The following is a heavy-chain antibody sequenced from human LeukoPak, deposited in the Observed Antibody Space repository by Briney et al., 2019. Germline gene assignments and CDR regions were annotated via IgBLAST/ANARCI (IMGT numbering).Heavy chain of an antibody. Sequence: GGSLRLSCAASGFTFSTYAMNWVRQAPGKGLEWVSGISGRGDKTEYADSAKGRFTISRDNAKNTLYLQMNSLRAEDTAVYYCTKRADYGADSYDYWGQGTLVIVSS. D-gene: IGHD4-17*01. CDR2: ISGRGDKT. CDR3: TKRADYGADSYDY. J-gene: IGHJ4*02. CDR1: GFTFSTYA. V-gene: IGHV3-23*01.